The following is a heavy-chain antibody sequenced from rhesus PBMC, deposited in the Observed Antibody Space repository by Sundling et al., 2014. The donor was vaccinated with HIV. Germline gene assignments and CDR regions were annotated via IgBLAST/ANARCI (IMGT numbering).Heavy chain of an antibody. CDR3: ASPWNSWSGFDY. J-gene: IGHJ4*01. V-gene: IGHV4-165*01. CDR2: IGDSGNT. CDR1: GGSISGYS. D-gene: IGHD6-13*01. Sequence: QVQLQESGPGLVKPSETLSLTCAVSGGSISGYSWNWIRQPPGKGLEWVGFIGDSGNTYYNPSLSSRVTISTDTSKNQFSLKLSSVTAADTAVYYCASPWNSWSGFDYWGQGVLVAVSS.